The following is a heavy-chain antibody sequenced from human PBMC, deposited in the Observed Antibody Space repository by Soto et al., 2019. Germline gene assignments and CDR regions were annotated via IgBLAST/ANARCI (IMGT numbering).Heavy chain of an antibody. J-gene: IGHJ4*02. D-gene: IGHD6-19*01. CDR2: INHSGST. CDR3: ARARQWLVRGDFDY. V-gene: IGHV4-34*01. Sequence: SEILSLTCAVYGGSFSGYYWSWIRQPPGKGLEWIGEINHSGSTNYNPSLKSRVTISVDTSKNQFSLKLSSVTAADTAVYYCARARQWLVRGDFDYWGQGTLVTVSS. CDR1: GGSFSGYY.